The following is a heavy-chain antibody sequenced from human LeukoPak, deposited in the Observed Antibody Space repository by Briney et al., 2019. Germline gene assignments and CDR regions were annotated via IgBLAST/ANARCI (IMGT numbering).Heavy chain of an antibody. CDR1: GFTFSSYG. CDR2: ISYDGSNK. D-gene: IGHD3-10*01. V-gene: IGHV3-30*18. Sequence: GRSLRLSCAASGFTFSSYGMHWVRQAPGKGLEWVAVISYDGSNKYSADSVKGRFTISRDNSKNTLYLQMNSLRPEDTAVYYCAKARPKWGYGSGSYDYWGQGSLVTVSS. CDR3: AKARPKWGYGSGSYDY. J-gene: IGHJ4*02.